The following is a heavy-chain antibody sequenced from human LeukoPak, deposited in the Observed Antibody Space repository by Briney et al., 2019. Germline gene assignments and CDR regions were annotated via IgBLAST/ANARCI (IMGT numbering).Heavy chain of an antibody. J-gene: IGHJ4*02. V-gene: IGHV3-21*01. CDR3: AREDTVTTSPFFDY. CDR1: GFTFSSYS. D-gene: IGHD4-17*01. CDR2: ISSSSSYI. Sequence: GGSLRLSCAASGFTFSSYSMNWVRRAPGKGLEWVSSISSSSSYIYYADSVKGRFTISRDNAKNSLYLQMNSLRAEDTAVYYCAREDTVTTSPFFDYWGQGTLVTVSS.